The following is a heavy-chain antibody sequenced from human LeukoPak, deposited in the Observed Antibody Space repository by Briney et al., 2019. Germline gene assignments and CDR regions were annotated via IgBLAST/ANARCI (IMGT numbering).Heavy chain of an antibody. D-gene: IGHD5-24*01. V-gene: IGHV4-59*08. CDR1: GGSISSYY. Sequence: RASETLSLTCTVSGGSISSYYWSWIRQPPGKGLEWIGYIYYSGSTNYNPSLKSRVTISVDTSKNQFSLKLSSVTAADTAVYYCARRNRGGYNRAFDIWGQGTMVTVSS. CDR2: IYYSGST. CDR3: ARRNRGGYNRAFDI. J-gene: IGHJ3*02.